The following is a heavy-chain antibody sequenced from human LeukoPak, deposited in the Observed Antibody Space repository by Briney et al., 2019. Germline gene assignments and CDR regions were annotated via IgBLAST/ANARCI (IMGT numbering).Heavy chain of an antibody. CDR3: ARRGPYGVASYFDY. Sequence: PSETLPPTCTVSGGSISSYYWSWIRQPPGKGLEWIGYIYYSGSTNYNPSLKSRVTISVDTSKNQFSLKLSSVTAADTAAYYCARRGPYGVASYFDYWGQGTLVTVSS. CDR2: IYYSGST. D-gene: IGHD3-3*01. V-gene: IGHV4-59*08. J-gene: IGHJ4*02. CDR1: GGSISSYY.